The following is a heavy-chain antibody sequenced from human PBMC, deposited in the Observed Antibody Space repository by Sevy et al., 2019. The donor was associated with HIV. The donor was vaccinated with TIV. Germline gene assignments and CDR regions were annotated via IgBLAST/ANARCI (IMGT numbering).Heavy chain of an antibody. CDR3: ARGTYCTGGTCPGSWFNP. D-gene: IGHD2-15*01. CDR2: IYYSGPT. CDR1: GGSINNYY. Sequence: KQSQTLSLTCTVSGGSINNYYWSWIRQPPGKGLEWIGYIYYSGPTNYNPSLKSRVTISVDTSKNQFSLKLSSVTAADTAVYYCARGTYCTGGTCPGSWFNPWGQGTLVTVSS. J-gene: IGHJ5*02. V-gene: IGHV4-59*01.